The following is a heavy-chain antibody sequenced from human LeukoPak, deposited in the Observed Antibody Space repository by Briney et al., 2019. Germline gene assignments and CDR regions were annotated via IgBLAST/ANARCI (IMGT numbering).Heavy chain of an antibody. Sequence: SETLSLTCTVSGGSISSYYWSWIRQPPGKGLEWLGYISYSGSANYNPSLKSRVTLSVDTSKNQFSLKARSVTAADTAVYFCAREYGRRFDYWGQGTLVTVSS. V-gene: IGHV4-59*01. CDR1: GGSISSYY. CDR3: AREYGRRFDY. CDR2: ISYSGSA. D-gene: IGHD2-8*01. J-gene: IGHJ4*02.